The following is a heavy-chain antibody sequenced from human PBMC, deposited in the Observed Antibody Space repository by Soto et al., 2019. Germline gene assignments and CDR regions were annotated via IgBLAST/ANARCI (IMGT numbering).Heavy chain of an antibody. J-gene: IGHJ6*03. V-gene: IGHV1-18*01. CDR2: VSAYNGNT. Sequence: ASVKVSCKASGYTFKSYGITWVRQAPGQGLEWVGWVSAYNGNTNYAQKLQDRVTMTTDTSTSTAYMELRSLRSDDTAVYYCARINTYYYFWSGSPREYMDVWGKGTTVTVSS. CDR3: ARINTYYYFWSGSPREYMDV. CDR1: GYTFKSYG. D-gene: IGHD3-3*01.